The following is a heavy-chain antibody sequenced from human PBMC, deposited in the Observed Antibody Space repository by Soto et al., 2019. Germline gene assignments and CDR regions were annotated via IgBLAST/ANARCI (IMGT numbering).Heavy chain of an antibody. CDR3: AKDEYYYSRSGYYIFDS. CDR2: ISHDGTNK. Sequence: GGSLRLSCAASGFTFSAYGMHWVRQAPGKGLEWVAAISHDGTNKNYGDSVKGRFTISRDNSKKTLYLQMNSLRPEDTALYYCAKDEYYYSRSGYYIFDSWGQGTLVTVSS. D-gene: IGHD3-22*01. V-gene: IGHV3-30*18. CDR1: GFTFSAYG. J-gene: IGHJ4*02.